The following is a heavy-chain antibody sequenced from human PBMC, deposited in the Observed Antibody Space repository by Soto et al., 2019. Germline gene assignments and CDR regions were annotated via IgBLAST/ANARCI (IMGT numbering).Heavy chain of an antibody. CDR2: IYESGTT. Sequence: QVPLQESGPGPVKPSQTLSLTCTVSGGSINGGRYYWNWIRQHPGKGLEWIGYIYESGTTDYNPSLKSRVIISEDTSKNQFSLRLSSVTAADTAIYYCARDRGFGMDAWGQGTMVIVSS. CDR3: ARDRGFGMDA. V-gene: IGHV4-31*03. J-gene: IGHJ6*02. CDR1: GGSINGGRYY.